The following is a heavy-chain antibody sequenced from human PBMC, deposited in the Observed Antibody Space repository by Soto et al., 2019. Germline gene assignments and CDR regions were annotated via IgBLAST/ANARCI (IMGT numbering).Heavy chain of an antibody. D-gene: IGHD2-2*02. V-gene: IGHV3-21*01. CDR3: AREYTAWPLAYGLDV. CDR1: GFTFSTYS. CDR2: ISGRSDI. J-gene: IGHJ6*02. Sequence: PRGVLKISCVGSGFTFSTYSINWVRQAPGKGLEWVSSISGRSDIYYADSVKGRFTISRDNAKNSVSLQMNSLRAEDTAVYYCAREYTAWPLAYGLDVWGQGTTVTVSS.